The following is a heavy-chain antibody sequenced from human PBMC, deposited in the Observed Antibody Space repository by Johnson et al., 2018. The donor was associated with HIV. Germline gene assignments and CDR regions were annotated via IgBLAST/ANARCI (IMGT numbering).Heavy chain of an antibody. Sequence: VQLVESGGGLVQSGGSLRLSCAASGFTFRSYAMRWVRQAPAKVLECFSGIRHSGGSTSYAYSARGRFTISRDNSKNTLYLQMNSLNTDDTAFYYCATGDDDGFWGQGTMVTVSS. CDR3: ATGDDDGF. J-gene: IGHJ3*01. CDR1: GFTFRSYA. D-gene: IGHD5-12*01. V-gene: IGHV3-23*04. CDR2: IRHSGGST.